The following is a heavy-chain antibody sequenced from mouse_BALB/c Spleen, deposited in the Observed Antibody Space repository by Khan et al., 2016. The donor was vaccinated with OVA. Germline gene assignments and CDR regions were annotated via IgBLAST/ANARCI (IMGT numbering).Heavy chain of an antibody. Sequence: QFQLKELGADLAKPGPPVNMSSKASGSTFSNYWFPWVNQRPEQGLEWFGYINPSSVHLYYNQTFNDKATLTTDKTSSTAYMQLSSLTSEDSAVYYCARDRVDYWGQGTTLTVSS. CDR2: INPSSVHL. V-gene: IGHV1-7*01. CDR3: ARDRVDY. J-gene: IGHJ2*01. CDR1: GSTFSNYW.